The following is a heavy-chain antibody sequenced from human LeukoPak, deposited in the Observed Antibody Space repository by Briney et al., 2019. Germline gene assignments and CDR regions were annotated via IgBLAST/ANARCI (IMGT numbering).Heavy chain of an antibody. CDR3: ARGHSLYYYDSSGYYYPFDF. Sequence: PSETLSLTCTVSGYSISSIYCWGWIRQSPGKGLEWIGYIYYSGSTNYNPSLKSRVTISVDTSKNQFSLKLSSVTAADTAVYFCARGHSLYYYDSSGYYYPFDFWGQGTLVTVSS. V-gene: IGHV4-61*01. D-gene: IGHD3-22*01. CDR2: IYYSGST. CDR1: GYSISSIYC. J-gene: IGHJ4*02.